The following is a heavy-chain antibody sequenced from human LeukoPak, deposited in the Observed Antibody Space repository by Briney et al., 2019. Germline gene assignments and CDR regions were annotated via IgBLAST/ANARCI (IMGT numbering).Heavy chain of an antibody. CDR2: INHSGST. CDR1: GGSFSGYY. V-gene: IGHV4-34*01. J-gene: IGHJ4*02. CDR3: ARSRGDSSGYYRYYFDY. D-gene: IGHD3-22*01. Sequence: KTSETLSLTCAVYGGSFSGYYWSWIRQPPGKGLEWIGEINHSGSTNYNPSLKSRVTISVDTSKNQFSLKLSSVTAADTAVYYCARSRGDSSGYYRYYFDYWGQGTLGTVSS.